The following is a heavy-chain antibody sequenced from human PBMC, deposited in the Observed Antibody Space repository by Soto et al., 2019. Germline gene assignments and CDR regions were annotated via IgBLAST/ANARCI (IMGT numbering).Heavy chain of an antibody. Sequence: QVQLVESGGGVVQPGRSLRLSCAASGFTFSSYAMHWVRQAPGKGLEWVAVISYDGSNKYYADSVKGRFTISRDNSKNTLYLQMNSLRAEDTAVYYCARDRGIIVLIYYFDYWGQGTLVTVSS. J-gene: IGHJ4*02. CDR3: ARDRGIIVLIYYFDY. CDR1: GFTFSSYA. V-gene: IGHV3-30-3*01. D-gene: IGHD3-16*02. CDR2: ISYDGSNK.